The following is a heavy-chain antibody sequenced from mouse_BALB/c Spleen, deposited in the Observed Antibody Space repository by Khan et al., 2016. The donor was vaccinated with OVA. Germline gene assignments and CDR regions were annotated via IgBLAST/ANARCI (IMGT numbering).Heavy chain of an antibody. Sequence: EVQLQESGPSLVKPSQTLSLTCSVTGDSITSGYWIWIRKFLGNKLEYMGYIIYTGYTYYNPSLKSRISITRHTSKNQYYLQLNSVTDEDTTTSYCARSTNRYAFVYRGQGTLVTVTA. CDR2: IIYTGYT. J-gene: IGHJ3*01. V-gene: IGHV3-8*02. D-gene: IGHD1-3*01. CDR3: ARSTNRYAFVY. CDR1: GDSITSGY.